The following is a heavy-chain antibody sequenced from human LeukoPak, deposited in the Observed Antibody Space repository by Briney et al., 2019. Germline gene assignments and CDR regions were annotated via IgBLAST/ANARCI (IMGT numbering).Heavy chain of an antibody. D-gene: IGHD3/OR15-3a*01. V-gene: IGHV4-30-4*08. CDR2: IYYSGST. J-gene: IGHJ4*02. CDR3: ARDQRTGHALDY. CDR1: GGSISSGDYY. Sequence: PSETLSLTCTVSGGSISSGDYYWSWIRQPPGKGLEWIGYIYYSGSTYYNPSLKSRVTISVDTSKNQFSLKLSSVTAAGTAVYYCARDQRTGHALDYWGQGTLVTVSS.